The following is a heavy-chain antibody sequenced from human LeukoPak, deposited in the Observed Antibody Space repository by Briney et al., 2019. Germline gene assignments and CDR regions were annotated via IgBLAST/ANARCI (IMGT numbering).Heavy chain of an antibody. CDR1: GFTFSNYN. D-gene: IGHD2-2*01. Sequence: GGSLRLSCAASGFTFSNYNMNWVRQAPGKGLEWVSVIYSGGSTYYADSVKGRFTISRDNAKNSLYLQMNSLRAEDTAVYYCARALGYCSSASCYYFDNWGQGTLVTVSS. J-gene: IGHJ4*02. CDR3: ARALGYCSSASCYYFDN. CDR2: IYSGGST. V-gene: IGHV3-66*01.